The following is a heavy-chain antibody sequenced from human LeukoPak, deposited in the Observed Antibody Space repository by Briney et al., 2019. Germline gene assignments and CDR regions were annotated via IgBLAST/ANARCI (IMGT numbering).Heavy chain of an antibody. CDR2: ISGSGDST. CDR3: AKDHPSGYYFDY. CDR1: GFTFSTYA. Sequence: GGSLRLSCAASGFTFSTYAMSWVRQAPGKGLEWVSAISGSGDSTFNADSVKGRFTISRDNSKNTLFLQMNSLRAEDTAIYYCAKDHPSGYYFDYWGQGTLVTVSS. V-gene: IGHV3-23*01. J-gene: IGHJ4*02. D-gene: IGHD1-14*01.